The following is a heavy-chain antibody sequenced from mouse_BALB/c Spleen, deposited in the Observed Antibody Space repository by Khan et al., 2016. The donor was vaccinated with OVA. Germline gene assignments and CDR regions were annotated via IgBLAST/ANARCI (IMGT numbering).Heavy chain of an antibody. Sequence: QVQLQQPGAELERPGASVNLSCKASGYTFTNYWINWVKQRPGQGLEWIGNIYPSDSYTNYNQKFKDKATLTVDKSSSTVYMQLSSPTSEDSAVYYCTRGDPGNFDYWCQGTTLTVSS. D-gene: IGHD2-13*01. J-gene: IGHJ2*01. V-gene: IGHV1-69*02. CDR1: GYTFTNYW. CDR3: TRGDPGNFDY. CDR2: IYPSDSYT.